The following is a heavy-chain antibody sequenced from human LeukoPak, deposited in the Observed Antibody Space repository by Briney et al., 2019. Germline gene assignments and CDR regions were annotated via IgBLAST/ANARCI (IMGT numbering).Heavy chain of an antibody. J-gene: IGHJ4*02. CDR3: AKSEGPIAVAGTDY. CDR1: GFTFSSYG. Sequence: GGSLRLSCAASGFTFSSYGMHWVRQAPGKGLEWVAVISYDGSNKYYADSVKGRFTISRDNSKNTLYLQMNSLRAEDTAVYYCAKSEGPIAVAGTDYWGQGTLVTVSS. V-gene: IGHV3-30*18. CDR2: ISYDGSNK. D-gene: IGHD6-19*01.